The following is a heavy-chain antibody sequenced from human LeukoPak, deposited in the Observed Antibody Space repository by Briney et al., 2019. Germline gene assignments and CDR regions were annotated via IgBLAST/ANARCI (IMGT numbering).Heavy chain of an antibody. CDR2: INHSGST. Sequence: PSETLSLTCAVYGGSFSGYYWSWIRQPPGKGLEWIGEINHSGSTNYNPSLKSRVTTSVDTSKNQFSLKLSSVTAADTAVYYCARPSGFAALWGQGTLVTVSS. CDR3: ARPSGFAAL. D-gene: IGHD1-1*01. V-gene: IGHV4-34*01. CDR1: GGSFSGYY. J-gene: IGHJ4*02.